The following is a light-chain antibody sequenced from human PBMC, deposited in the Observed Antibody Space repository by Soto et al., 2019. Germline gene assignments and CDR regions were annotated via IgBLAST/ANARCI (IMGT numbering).Light chain of an antibody. CDR1: QSVSSN. CDR2: DVS. J-gene: IGKJ4*01. Sequence: EIVMTQSAATLSVSPGERATLSCLASQSVSSNLAWYQQKPGQAPRLLIYDVSSRATGIPTRFSGSGSGTEFTLTISSLQSEDFAAYYCQQYNNWPLTFGGGTKVDIK. V-gene: IGKV3D-15*01. CDR3: QQYNNWPLT.